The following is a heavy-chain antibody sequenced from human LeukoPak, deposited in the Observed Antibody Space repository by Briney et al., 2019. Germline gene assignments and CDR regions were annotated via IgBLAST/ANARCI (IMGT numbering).Heavy chain of an antibody. Sequence: SETLSLTCTVSGGSISSYYWSWVRQPAGKGLEWIGRIYTRGNTNYNPSLKSRVTISVDTSKNQFSLKLSSVTAADTAVYYCARGRKDYYDSSGYYCGSYYFDYWGQGTLVTVSS. CDR2: IYTRGNT. J-gene: IGHJ4*02. V-gene: IGHV4-4*07. CDR3: ARGRKDYYDSSGYYCGSYYFDY. D-gene: IGHD3-22*01. CDR1: GGSISSYY.